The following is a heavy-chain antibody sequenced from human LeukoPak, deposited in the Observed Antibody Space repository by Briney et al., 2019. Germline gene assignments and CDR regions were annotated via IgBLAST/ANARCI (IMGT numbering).Heavy chain of an antibody. V-gene: IGHV1-2*02. J-gene: IGHJ6*01. Sequence: ASVKVSCKASGYTFTGSYMHWGRQAPGQGLECMGWLNPNNGSTNYAQTLQGRVTMTRDTSISTAYMELSRLRFDDLGVYYCARDWAWEQVWFQDGGQGPEVIVSS. CDR2: LNPNNGST. D-gene: IGHD5-18*01. CDR1: GYTFTGSY. CDR3: ARDWAWEQVWFQD.